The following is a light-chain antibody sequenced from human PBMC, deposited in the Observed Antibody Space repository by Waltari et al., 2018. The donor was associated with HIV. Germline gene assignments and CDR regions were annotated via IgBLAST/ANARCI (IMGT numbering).Light chain of an antibody. CDR3: GTWDSSLSAWV. V-gene: IGLV1-51*01. J-gene: IGLJ3*02. Sequence: QSVLTQPPSVSAAPGQKVTISCSGSSSNIGNHYVTWYQQRPGTAPKLLIYDSNKRPSGIPDRFAGSKSGTSGTLAITGLQTGDEADYYCGTWDSSLSAWVFCGGTKLTVL. CDR2: DSN. CDR1: SSNIGNHY.